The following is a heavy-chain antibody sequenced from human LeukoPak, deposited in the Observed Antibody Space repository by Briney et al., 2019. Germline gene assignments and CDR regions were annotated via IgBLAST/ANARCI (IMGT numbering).Heavy chain of an antibody. CDR1: GGSISSGGYS. D-gene: IGHD1-1*01. J-gene: IGHJ3*02. Sequence: PSETLSLTCAVSGGSISSGGYSWSWIRQPPGKGLEWIGYIYHSGSTYYNPSLKSRVTISVDRSKNQFSLKLSSVTAADTAVYYCARLRSARTLNDAFDIRGQGTMVTVSS. CDR2: IYHSGST. CDR3: ARLRSARTLNDAFDI. V-gene: IGHV4-30-2*01.